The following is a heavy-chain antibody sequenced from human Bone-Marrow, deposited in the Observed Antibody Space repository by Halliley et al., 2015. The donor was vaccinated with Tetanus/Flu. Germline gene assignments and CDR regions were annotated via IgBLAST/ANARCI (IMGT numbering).Heavy chain of an antibody. V-gene: IGHV3-30*18. D-gene: IGHD2-21*02. J-gene: IGHJ6*02. CDR3: AKVRCFSCYHHCYGLDV. CDR2: ISYTGSDD. Sequence: ISYTGSDDVYIDPVKGRFSISRDNAKNTLFLQMNSLRTEYTAVYYCAKVRCFSCYHHCYGLDVWGRGTTVTVSS.